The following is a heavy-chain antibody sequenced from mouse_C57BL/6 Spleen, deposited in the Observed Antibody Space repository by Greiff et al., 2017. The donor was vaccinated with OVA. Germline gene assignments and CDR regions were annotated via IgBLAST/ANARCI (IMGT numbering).Heavy chain of an antibody. CDR2: INPGSGGT. Sequence: QVQLQQSGAELVRPGTSVKVSCKASGYAFTNYLIEWVKQRPGQGLEWIGVINPGSGGTNYNEKFKGKATLTADKSSSTAYMQRSSLTSDDSAVYFCARGGDYFDYWGQGTTLTVSS. V-gene: IGHV1-54*01. CDR3: ARGGDYFDY. CDR1: GYAFTNYL. J-gene: IGHJ2*01.